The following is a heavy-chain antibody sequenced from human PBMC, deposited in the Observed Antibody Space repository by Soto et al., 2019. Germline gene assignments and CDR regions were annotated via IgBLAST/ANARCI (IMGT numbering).Heavy chain of an antibody. D-gene: IGHD3-3*01. CDR3: ARGQSVLRFLEWSPNWFDP. CDR2: IYYSGNT. CDR1: GDSMSGYY. J-gene: IGHJ5*02. V-gene: IGHV4-59*01. Sequence: SETLSLTCTVSGDSMSGYYWSWIRQPPGKGLEWIGYIYYSGNTNYNPSLKSRVTISVDTSKRQLSLKLSAVTAADTAVYYCARGQSVLRFLEWSPNWFDPGGQGTLVIVSS.